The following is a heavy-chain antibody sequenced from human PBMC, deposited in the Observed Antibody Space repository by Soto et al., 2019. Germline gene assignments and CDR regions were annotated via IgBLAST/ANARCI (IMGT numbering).Heavy chain of an antibody. CDR2: IIPIFGTA. CDR1: GGTFSSYA. CDR3: ASRAAAGTLEPIDLYYYYYGMDV. J-gene: IGHJ6*02. D-gene: IGHD6-13*01. Sequence: QVQLVQSGAEVKKPGSSVKVSCKASGGTFSSYAISWLRQAPGQGLEWMGGIIPIFGTANYAQKFQGRVTITADESTSTAYMELSSLRSEDTAVYYCASRAAAGTLEPIDLYYYYYGMDVWGQGTTVTVSS. V-gene: IGHV1-69*12.